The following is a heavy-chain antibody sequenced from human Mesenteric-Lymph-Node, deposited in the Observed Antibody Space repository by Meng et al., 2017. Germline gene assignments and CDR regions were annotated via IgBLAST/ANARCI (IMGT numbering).Heavy chain of an antibody. J-gene: IGHJ4*02. CDR1: GYTFTGYY. CDR3: ARSQWLAEFDY. Sequence: ASVKVSCKASGYTFTGYYMHWVRQAPGQGLEWMGRINPNSGGTNYAQKFQGRVTMTRDTSISTAYMELRSLRSDDTAVYYCARSQWLAEFDYWGQGTLVTVSS. D-gene: IGHD6-19*01. CDR2: INPNSGGT. V-gene: IGHV1-2*06.